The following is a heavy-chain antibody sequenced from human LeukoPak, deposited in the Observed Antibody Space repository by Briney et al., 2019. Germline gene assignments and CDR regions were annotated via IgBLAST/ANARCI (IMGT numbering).Heavy chain of an antibody. CDR3: ARDRGGYNHFDY. CDR2: IIPICGTA. CDR1: GGTFSSYA. D-gene: IGHD5-24*01. Sequence: GASVKVSCKASGGTFSSYAISWVRQAPGQGLEWMGGIIPICGTANYAQKFQGRVTITTDESTSTAYMELSSLRSEDTAVYYCARDRGGYNHFDYWGQGTLVTVSS. V-gene: IGHV1-69*05. J-gene: IGHJ4*02.